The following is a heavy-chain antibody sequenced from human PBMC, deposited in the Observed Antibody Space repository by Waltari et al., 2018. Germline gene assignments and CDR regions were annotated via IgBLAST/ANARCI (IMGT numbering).Heavy chain of an antibody. CDR1: GGSISSSSYY. CDR2: IYYSGST. D-gene: IGHD6-6*01. Sequence: QLQLQESGPGLVKPSETLSLTCTVSGGSISSSSYYWGWIRQPPGKGLEWIGSIYYSGSTYYNPSLKRRVTISVDTSKNQFSLKLSSVTAADTAVYYCARYPVYSSSSSVDYCGQGTLVTVSS. V-gene: IGHV4-39*07. J-gene: IGHJ4*02. CDR3: ARYPVYSSSSSVDY.